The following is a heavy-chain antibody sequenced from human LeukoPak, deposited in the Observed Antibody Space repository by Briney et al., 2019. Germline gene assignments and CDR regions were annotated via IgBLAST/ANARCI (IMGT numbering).Heavy chain of an antibody. J-gene: IGHJ4*02. CDR2: IRSKAYGGTT. CDR3: TRVTGGSRFDFDY. Sequence: PGGSLRLSCTASGFTFGDYAMSWFRQAPGKGLEWIGFIRSKAYGGTTEYAASVKGRFTISRDDSKSIAYLQMNSLKTEDTAVYYCTRVTGGSRFDFDYWGQGTLVTVSS. V-gene: IGHV3-49*03. CDR1: GFTFGDYA. D-gene: IGHD1-26*01.